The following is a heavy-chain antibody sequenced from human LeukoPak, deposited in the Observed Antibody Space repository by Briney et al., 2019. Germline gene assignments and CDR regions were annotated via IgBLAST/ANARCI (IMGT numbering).Heavy chain of an antibody. J-gene: IGHJ5*02. V-gene: IGHV4-39*01. Sequence: SETLSLTCTVSGGSISSSSYYWGWIRQPPGKGLEWIGTIYYSGSAYYDPSLKSRVTIFVDTSKNQFSLKLSSVTAADTAIYYCARHLNYYGSVTTFDPWGQGTLVTVSS. CDR2: IYYSGSA. CDR1: GGSISSSSYY. CDR3: ARHLNYYGSVTTFDP. D-gene: IGHD3-10*01.